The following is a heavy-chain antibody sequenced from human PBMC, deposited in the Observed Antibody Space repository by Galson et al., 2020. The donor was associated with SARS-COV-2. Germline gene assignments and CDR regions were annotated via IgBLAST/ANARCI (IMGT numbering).Heavy chain of an antibody. D-gene: IGHD6-19*01. CDR1: GYSFTNYW. CDR3: ARHGASSGWYEGIDY. Sequence: GESLKISCRTSGYSFTNYWIGWVRQMPGKGLEWMGIIYPDDSYTIYSPSFQGQVTISADKSISTAFLQWNSLKASDTAIYYCARHGASSGWYEGIDYWGQGTLVTVSS. V-gene: IGHV5-51*01. J-gene: IGHJ4*02. CDR2: IYPDDSYT.